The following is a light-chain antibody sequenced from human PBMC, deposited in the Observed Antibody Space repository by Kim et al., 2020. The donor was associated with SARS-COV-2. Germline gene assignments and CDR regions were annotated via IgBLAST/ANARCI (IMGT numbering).Light chain of an antibody. CDR2: EVT. CDR3: SSYTSSSTFV. Sequence: GQSLTSSCTGTSSDVGYSDFVSWYQQHPGKVPKLTIYEVTGRPSGVSSRFSGSKSGNTASLTISGLQAEDEADYYCSSYTSSSTFVFGGGTKVTVL. V-gene: IGLV2-23*02. CDR1: SSDVGYSDF. J-gene: IGLJ2*01.